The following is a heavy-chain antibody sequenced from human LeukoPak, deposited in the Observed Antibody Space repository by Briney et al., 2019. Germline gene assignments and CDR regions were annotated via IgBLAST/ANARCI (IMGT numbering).Heavy chain of an antibody. J-gene: IGHJ4*02. V-gene: IGHV3-48*01. Sequence: PGESLRLSCAASGFTFSSYSMNWVRQAPGKGLEWVSYISSSTSTIYYADSVKGRFTISRDNAKNSLYLQMNSLRVEDTAVYYCARGYGDIDYWGQGTLVTVSS. D-gene: IGHD4-17*01. CDR3: ARGYGDIDY. CDR2: ISSSTSTI. CDR1: GFTFSSYS.